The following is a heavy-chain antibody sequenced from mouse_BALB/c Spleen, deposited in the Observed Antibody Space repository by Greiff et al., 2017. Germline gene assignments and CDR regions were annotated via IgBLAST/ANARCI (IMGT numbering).Heavy chain of an antibody. CDR1: GFTFSDYY. CDR3: ARDQDYGTPFAY. Sequence: EVKLEESGGGLVKPGGSLKLSCAASGFTFSDYYMYWVRQTPEKRLEWVATISDGGSYTYYPDSVKGRFTISRDDAKNNLYLQMSSLKSEDTAMYYCARDQDYGTPFAYWGQGTLVTVSA. CDR2: ISDGGSYT. D-gene: IGHD1-1*01. V-gene: IGHV5-4*02. J-gene: IGHJ3*01.